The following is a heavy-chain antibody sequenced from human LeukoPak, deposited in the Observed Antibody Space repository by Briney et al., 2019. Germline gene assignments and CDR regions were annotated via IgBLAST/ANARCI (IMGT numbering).Heavy chain of an antibody. CDR3: ARAHQTTVTNVGC. Sequence: PGGSLRLSCAVSGFTFSSYAMHWVRQAPGKGLEWVAVISYDGGNKYYADSVKGRFTISRDTSKNTLFLQMNSLRAEDTAVYFCARAHQTTVTNVGCWGQGTLVTVSS. CDR2: ISYDGGNK. V-gene: IGHV3-30-3*01. D-gene: IGHD4-11*01. CDR1: GFTFSSYA. J-gene: IGHJ4*02.